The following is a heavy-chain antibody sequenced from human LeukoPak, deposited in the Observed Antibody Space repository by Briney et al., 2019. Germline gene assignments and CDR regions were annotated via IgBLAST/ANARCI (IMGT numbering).Heavy chain of an antibody. CDR2: IKEDGTET. CDR3: AKEGRSLQTY. Sequence: SGGSLRLSCAASGFTFNSYSMNWVRRAPGKGLEWVANIKEDGTETYYVDSVKGRFTISRDNAKNSLYLQMNSLRVEDTAVYYCAKEGRSLQTYWGQGTLVTVSS. J-gene: IGHJ4*02. CDR1: GFTFNSYS. V-gene: IGHV3-7*03. D-gene: IGHD5-24*01.